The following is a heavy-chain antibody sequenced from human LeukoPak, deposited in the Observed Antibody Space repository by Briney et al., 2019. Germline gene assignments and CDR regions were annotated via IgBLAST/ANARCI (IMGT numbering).Heavy chain of an antibody. Sequence: PSETLSLTCTVSGGSISSGDYYWRWIRQPPGKGLEWIGYIYYSGSTYYNPSLKSRVTISVDTSKNQFSLKLSSVTAADTAVYYCARWGGGFFIREYWGQGTLVTVSS. CDR2: IYYSGST. CDR1: GGSISSGDYY. CDR3: ARWGGGFFIREY. J-gene: IGHJ4*02. D-gene: IGHD3-3*01. V-gene: IGHV4-30-4*08.